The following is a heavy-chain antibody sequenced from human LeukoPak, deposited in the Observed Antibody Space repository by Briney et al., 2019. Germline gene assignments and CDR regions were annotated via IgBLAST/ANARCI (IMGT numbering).Heavy chain of an antibody. CDR2: INPNSGGT. V-gene: IGHV1-2*02. CDR3: ATGTNGLYGSNRFQGYFDD. Sequence: ASVKVSCKASGYTFTGYYMHWVRQAPGQGLEWMGWINPNSGGTNYAQKFQGRVTITRDTSESTAYMELSSLRSEDTAVYYCATGTNGLYGSNRFQGYFDDWGQGTLVTVLS. J-gene: IGHJ4*02. D-gene: IGHD6-13*01. CDR1: GYTFTGYY.